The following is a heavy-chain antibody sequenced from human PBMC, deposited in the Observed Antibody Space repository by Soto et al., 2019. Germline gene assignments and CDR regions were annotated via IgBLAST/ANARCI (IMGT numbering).Heavy chain of an antibody. CDR2: ISGSGGST. D-gene: IGHD5-12*01. V-gene: IGHV3-23*01. CDR1: GFTFSSYA. CDR3: TRSSGYVDIDAVDI. J-gene: IGHJ3*02. Sequence: PGGSLRLSCAASGFTFSSYAMSWVRQAPGKGLEWVSAISGSGGSTYYADSVKGRFTISRDNSKNTLYLQMNSLRAEDTAVYYSTRSSGYVDIDAVDIWGQGTMVTASS.